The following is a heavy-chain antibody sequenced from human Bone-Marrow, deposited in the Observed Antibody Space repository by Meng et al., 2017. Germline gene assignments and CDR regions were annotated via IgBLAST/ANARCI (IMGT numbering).Heavy chain of an antibody. D-gene: IGHD2-2*01. CDR1: GLTVRSNY. Sequence: GESLKISCAASGLTVRSNYMNWVRQAPGKGLEWVSVIHSGGSTYYADSVKGRFTISRDNSKNTLYLQMNSLRAEDTAVDYCHRIVVVDAFDIWGQGTMVTVSS. J-gene: IGHJ3*02. CDR3: HRIVVVDAFDI. V-gene: IGHV3-66*02. CDR2: IHSGGST.